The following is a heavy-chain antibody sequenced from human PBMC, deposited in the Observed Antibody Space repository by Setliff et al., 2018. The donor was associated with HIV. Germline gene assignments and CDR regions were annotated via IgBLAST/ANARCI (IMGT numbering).Heavy chain of an antibody. V-gene: IGHV4-59*01. CDR2: VSNGGDT. D-gene: IGHD3-3*01. CDR3: ARGVNFDY. CDR1: GGSTNNYY. Sequence: NLSLTCAVSGGSTNNYYLTWIRQPPGKGLEWIGSVSNGGDTNYNPALKSRVTISVDTSRSQFSLKLSSVTAADTAIYYCARGVNFDYWGQGTQVTVSS. J-gene: IGHJ4*02.